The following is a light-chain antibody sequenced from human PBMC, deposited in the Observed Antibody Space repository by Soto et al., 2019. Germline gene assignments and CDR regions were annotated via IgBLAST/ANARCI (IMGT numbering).Light chain of an antibody. CDR2: AAS. CDR1: QSIRIY. J-gene: IGKJ5*01. Sequence: DLQLTKCPSSLSASVVDKVTITCRASQSIRIYLNWVQHKPGEAPKLLISAASSLQRGVPARFRGSGSGTDFTLTISSLEPEDTGTYYCQQSYSSPITFAQGTRLEIK. V-gene: IGKV1-39*01. CDR3: QQSYSSPIT.